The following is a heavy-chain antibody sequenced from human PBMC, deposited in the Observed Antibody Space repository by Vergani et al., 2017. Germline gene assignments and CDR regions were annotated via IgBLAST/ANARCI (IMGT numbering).Heavy chain of an antibody. Sequence: EVQLLESGGGLVQPGGSLRLSCAASGFTFSSYAMSWVRQAPGKGLEWVSAISGSGGSTYYADSVKGRFTIPRDNSKNTLYLQMNSLRAEDTAVYYCAKRGGSYYYYYMDVWGKGTTVTVSS. D-gene: IGHD1-26*01. CDR3: AKRGGSYYYYYMDV. V-gene: IGHV3-23*01. J-gene: IGHJ6*03. CDR1: GFTFSSYA. CDR2: ISGSGGST.